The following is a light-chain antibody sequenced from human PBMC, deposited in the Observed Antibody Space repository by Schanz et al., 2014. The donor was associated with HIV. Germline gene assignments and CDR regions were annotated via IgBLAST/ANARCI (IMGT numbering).Light chain of an antibody. J-gene: IGLJ1*01. CDR1: SSNIGSNT. V-gene: IGLV1-44*01. Sequence: QSVLTQPPSASGTPGQRVTISCSGSSSNIGSNTVNWYQQLPGTAPKLLIYSNNQRPSGVPDRFSGSKSGTSASLAISGLQAEDEADYYCQSYDKSLSGPYVFGGGTKLTVL. CDR2: SNN. CDR3: QSYDKSLSGPYV.